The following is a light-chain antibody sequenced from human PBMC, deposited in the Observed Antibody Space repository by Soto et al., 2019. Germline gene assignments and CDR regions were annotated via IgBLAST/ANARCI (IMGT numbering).Light chain of an antibody. V-gene: IGLV2-14*03. J-gene: IGLJ2*01. CDR1: SSDVGDFNY. Sequence: QSALTQPASVSGSPGRSVTISSTGSSSDVGDFNYVSWYQHLPGRAPKLIIYDVTNRPSGISYRFSASKSGRTASLTISGLQAEDEADYYCSSYSSSITHVVFGGGTKLTVL. CDR3: SSYSSSITHVV. CDR2: DVT.